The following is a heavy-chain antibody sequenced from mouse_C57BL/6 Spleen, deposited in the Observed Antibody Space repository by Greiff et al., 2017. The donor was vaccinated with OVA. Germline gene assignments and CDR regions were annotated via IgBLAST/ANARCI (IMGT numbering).Heavy chain of an antibody. CDR1: GYTFTSYW. J-gene: IGHJ1*03. V-gene: IGHV1-64*01. CDR3: ARNYGSSRGWYFDV. Sequence: QVQLKQPGAELVKPGASVKLSCKASGYTFTSYWMHWVKQRPGQGLEWIGMIHPNSGSTNYNEKFKSKATLTVDKSSSTAYMQLSSLTSEDSAVYYCARNYGSSRGWYFDVWGTGTTVTVSS. CDR2: IHPNSGST. D-gene: IGHD1-1*01.